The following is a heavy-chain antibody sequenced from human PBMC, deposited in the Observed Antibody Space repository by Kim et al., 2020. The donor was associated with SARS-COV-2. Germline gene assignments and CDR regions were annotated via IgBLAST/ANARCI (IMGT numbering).Heavy chain of an antibody. J-gene: IGHJ4*02. CDR3: ARDSGLHYDSSGYYDY. D-gene: IGHD3-22*01. V-gene: IGHV3-21*01. Sequence: SVKGRFTISRDNAKNSLYLQMNSLRAEDTAVYYCARDSGLHYDSSGYYDYWGQGTLVTVSS.